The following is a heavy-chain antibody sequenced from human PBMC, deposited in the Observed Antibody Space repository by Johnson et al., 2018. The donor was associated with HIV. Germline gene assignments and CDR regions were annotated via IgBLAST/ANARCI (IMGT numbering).Heavy chain of an antibody. V-gene: IGHV3-73*02. D-gene: IGHD5-18*01. CDR1: GFTFSGSA. J-gene: IGHJ3*02. CDR2: IRNKANTYAT. CDR3: ARDLDTAMVTCAFDI. Sequence: EVQLVESGGDLVQPGGSLKVSCAASGFTFSGSAMHWVRQASGKGLEWVGRIRNKANTYATAYAASVKGRFTISRDDSTNTAYLQMNSLTTEDTAVYYCARDLDTAMVTCAFDIWGQGTMVTVSS.